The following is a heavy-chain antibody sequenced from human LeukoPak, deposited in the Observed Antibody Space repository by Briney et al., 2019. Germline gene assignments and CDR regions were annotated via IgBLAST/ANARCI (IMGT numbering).Heavy chain of an antibody. Sequence: PGGSLRLSCAASGFSLSSYSMNWVRQAPGKGLEWVSSISSSSRYISYADSVKGRFTISRDNAKNSLSLQMNSLRAADTAVYYCARDDDTLTGYRPDTFHIWGQGTMVTVSS. D-gene: IGHD3-9*01. J-gene: IGHJ3*02. CDR2: ISSSSRYI. CDR1: GFSLSSYS. V-gene: IGHV3-21*01. CDR3: ARDDDTLTGYRPDTFHI.